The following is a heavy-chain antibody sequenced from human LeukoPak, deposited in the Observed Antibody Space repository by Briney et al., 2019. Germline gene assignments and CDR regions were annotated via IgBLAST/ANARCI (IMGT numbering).Heavy chain of an antibody. V-gene: IGHV1-2*02. D-gene: IGHD3-22*01. CDR2: IEPKSGGA. J-gene: IGHJ4*02. CDR3: AIENYYDSSGFSKAFDY. Sequence: GASVKVSCKASGYIFTVKFLHWLRQAPGQGLEWMGGIEPKSGGAVYGRSFRGRVTVTRDTSVSTAYMELSGLRSDDTAVYYCAIENYYDSSGFSKAFDYWGQGTLVTVSS. CDR1: GYIFTVKF.